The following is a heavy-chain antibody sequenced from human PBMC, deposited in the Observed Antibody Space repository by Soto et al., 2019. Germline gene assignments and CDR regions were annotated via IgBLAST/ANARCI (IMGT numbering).Heavy chain of an antibody. D-gene: IGHD4-17*01. CDR2: IYYSGST. Sequence: QVQLQESGPGLVKPSETLSLTCTVSGGSISSYYWSWIRQPPGKGLEWIGYIYYSGSTNYNPSLKSRVTISVDTSKNQFSLKLSSVTAADTAVYYCASWAADDYGDHSEGVSAYWGQGTLVTVSS. J-gene: IGHJ4*02. CDR1: GGSISSYY. V-gene: IGHV4-59*08. CDR3: ASWAADDYGDHSEGVSAY.